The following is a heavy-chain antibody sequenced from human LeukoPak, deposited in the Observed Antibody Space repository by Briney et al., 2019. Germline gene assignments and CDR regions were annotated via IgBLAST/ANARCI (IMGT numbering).Heavy chain of an antibody. D-gene: IGHD5-18*01. J-gene: IGHJ4*02. CDR3: ASGYKTVSVFDH. Sequence: ASAKVSSAPSVYTSTTFNMHCVCASPQERGVSMGLIKPSGGGTRTAQTFQGRVTMTRDTYTITVYMELNSLRSEDTAVYYCASGYKTVSVFDHWGQGTLVTVSS. V-gene: IGHV1-46*01. CDR1: VYTSTTFN. CDR2: IKPSGGGT.